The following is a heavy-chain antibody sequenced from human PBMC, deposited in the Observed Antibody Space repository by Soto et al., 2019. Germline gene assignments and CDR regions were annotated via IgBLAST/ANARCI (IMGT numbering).Heavy chain of an antibody. D-gene: IGHD5-12*01. J-gene: IGHJ4*02. CDR3: LRGNSGYGNFDY. CDR2: IKGDGSET. V-gene: IGHV3-74*01. CDR1: GFTFSSYW. Sequence: PGGSLRLSCAASGFTFSSYWMHWVRQAPGKGLVWVSRIKGDGSETNYADSVKGRFTISRDNAENTLYLQLNSLRAEDTAVYYCLRGNSGYGNFDYWGQGTRVTVSS.